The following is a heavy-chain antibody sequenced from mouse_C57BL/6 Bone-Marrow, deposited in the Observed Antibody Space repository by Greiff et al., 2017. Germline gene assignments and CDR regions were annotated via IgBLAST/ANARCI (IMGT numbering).Heavy chain of an antibody. J-gene: IGHJ2*01. CDR3: ARGITTVVVNYFDY. CDR1: GYAFSSSW. CDR2: IYPGDGDT. Sequence: QVQLKESGPELVKPGASVKISCKASGYAFSSSWMNWVKQRPGKGLEWIGRIYPGDGDTNYNGKFKGKATLTADKSSSTAYMQLSSLTSEDSAVYFCARGITTVVVNYFDYWGQGTTLTVSS. D-gene: IGHD1-1*01. V-gene: IGHV1-82*01.